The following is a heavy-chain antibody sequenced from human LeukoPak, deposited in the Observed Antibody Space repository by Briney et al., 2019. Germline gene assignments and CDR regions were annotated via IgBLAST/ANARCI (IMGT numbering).Heavy chain of an antibody. D-gene: IGHD5-18*01. V-gene: IGHV5-51*01. CDR3: ARRGEAMDPFDY. J-gene: IGHJ4*02. CDR1: GYSFTSYW. Sequence: GESLKISCKDSGYSFTSYWIGWVRQMPGKGLEWMGIIYPGDSDTRYSPSFQGQVTISADKSINTAYLQWSSLKASDTAIYYCARRGEAMDPFDYWGQGTLATVSS. CDR2: IYPGDSDT.